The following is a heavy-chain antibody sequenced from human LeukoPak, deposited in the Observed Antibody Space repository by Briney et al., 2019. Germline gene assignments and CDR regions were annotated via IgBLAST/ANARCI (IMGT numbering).Heavy chain of an antibody. Sequence: GGSLRLSCAASTFTISDYSMSWVRQAPGRGLEWVANIKEDGSEKNYVESAKRRFTISRDNAKNSVYLQLNSLTPEDTAVYYCARDLRAGGTWSYGVYFDLWGRGTLVTVSS. D-gene: IGHD4-17*01. V-gene: IGHV3-7*01. CDR2: IKEDGSEK. CDR3: ARDLRAGGTWSYGVYFDL. CDR1: TFTISDYS. J-gene: IGHJ2*01.